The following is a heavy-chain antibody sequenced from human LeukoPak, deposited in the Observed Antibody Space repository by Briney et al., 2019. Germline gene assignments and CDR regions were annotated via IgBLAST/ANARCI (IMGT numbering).Heavy chain of an antibody. CDR2: TYYRSKWNN. V-gene: IGHV6-1*01. J-gene: IGHJ1*01. CDR1: GDSVSSNSAA. Sequence: SQTLSLTCAISGDSVSSNSAAWNWIRQSPSRGLEWLGRTYYRSKWNNEYAVSVKSRITINPDTSKNQFSLQLTSVTPEDTAVYYCARDSLRTTWSAEYFQHWGQGTLVTVSS. CDR3: ARDSLRTTWSAEYFQH. D-gene: IGHD1-14*01.